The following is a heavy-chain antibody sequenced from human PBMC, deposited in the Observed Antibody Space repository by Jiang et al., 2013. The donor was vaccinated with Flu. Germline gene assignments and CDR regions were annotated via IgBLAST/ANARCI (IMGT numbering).Heavy chain of an antibody. CDR1: GVSISTPNYF. Sequence: ALLKPSETLSLTCTVSGVSISTPNYFWGWIRQPPGKGLEWIGSIYYDGSTYYSPPLKSRVTMSVDTSKEQFSLKLRSVTAADTAVYYCARHGTWAFYFDYWGQGNVVTVSS. CDR3: ARHGTWAFYFDY. CDR2: IYYDGST. D-gene: IGHD1-26*01. V-gene: IGHV4-39*01. J-gene: IGHJ4*02.